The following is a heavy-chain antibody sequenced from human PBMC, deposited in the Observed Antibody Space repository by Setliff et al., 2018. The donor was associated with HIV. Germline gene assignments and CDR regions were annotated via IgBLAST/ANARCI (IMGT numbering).Heavy chain of an antibody. CDR2: IYYTGTT. CDR1: GGSFSDYS. V-gene: IGHV4-34*09. D-gene: IGHD6-6*01. CDR3: ARTRVWADAGRYFDS. Sequence: SETLSLTCAVYGGSFSDYSWNWIRQFPGKGLEWIGYIYYTGTTHYNPSLKSRVDISVDSSKNHFSLKLTSVTAADTAVYFCARTRVWADAGRYFDSWGQGTLVTVSS. J-gene: IGHJ4*02.